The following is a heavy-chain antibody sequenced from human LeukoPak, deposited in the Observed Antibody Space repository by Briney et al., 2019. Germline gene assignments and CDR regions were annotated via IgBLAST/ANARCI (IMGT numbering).Heavy chain of an antibody. Sequence: GGSLRLACTASGFPFRVRWMHWVRQAPGKGLVWISLIKKDGFFSTYADSVKGRFTISRDDAKNTLYLQMDSLRADDTAVYYCATDLDYTFDYWGRGTLVTVSS. J-gene: IGHJ4*02. D-gene: IGHD4-4*01. CDR1: GFPFRVRW. CDR2: IKKDGFFS. CDR3: ATDLDYTFDY. V-gene: IGHV3-74*03.